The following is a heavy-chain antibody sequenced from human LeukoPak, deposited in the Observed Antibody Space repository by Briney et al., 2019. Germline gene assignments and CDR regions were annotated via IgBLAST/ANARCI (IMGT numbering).Heavy chain of an antibody. CDR2: IIPIFGTA. CDR1: GGTFSSYA. J-gene: IGHJ4*02. V-gene: IGHV1-69*01. CDR3: ARDLLVPAPQAGDY. Sequence: GASVKVSCKASGGTFSSYAISWVRQAPGQGLEWMGGIIPIFGTANYAQKFQGRVTITADESTSTAYMELSSLRSEDTAVYYCARDLLVPAPQAGDYWGQGTLVTVSS. D-gene: IGHD2-2*01.